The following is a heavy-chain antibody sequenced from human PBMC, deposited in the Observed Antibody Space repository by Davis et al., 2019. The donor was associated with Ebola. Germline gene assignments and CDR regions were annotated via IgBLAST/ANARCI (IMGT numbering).Heavy chain of an antibody. J-gene: IGHJ6*03. CDR1: GYTFIDYY. D-gene: IGHD5/OR15-5a*01. CDR2: INPNSGGT. V-gene: IGHV1-2*04. Sequence: AASVKVSCKASGYTFIDYYIHWVRQAPGQGLEWMGWINPNSGGTKYAQKFQDWVTMTRDTSISTAYVELSGLTSDETAIYYCARAVSPSSDYFMDVWGKGTAVTVS. CDR3: ARAVSPSSDYFMDV.